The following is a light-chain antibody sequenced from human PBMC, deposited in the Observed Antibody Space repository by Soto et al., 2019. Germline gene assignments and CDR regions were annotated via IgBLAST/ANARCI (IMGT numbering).Light chain of an antibody. CDR1: SSDVGGYNY. CDR3: SSYAASNNFYFV. J-gene: IGLJ3*02. CDR2: EVT. Sequence: QSALTQPPSASGSPGQSVTISCTGTSSDVGGYNYVSWYQQYPGRAPKLMIYEVTMRPSGVPDRFSGSKSGNTASLTVSGLQAEDEADYYCSSYAASNNFYFVFGGGTKLTVL. V-gene: IGLV2-8*01.